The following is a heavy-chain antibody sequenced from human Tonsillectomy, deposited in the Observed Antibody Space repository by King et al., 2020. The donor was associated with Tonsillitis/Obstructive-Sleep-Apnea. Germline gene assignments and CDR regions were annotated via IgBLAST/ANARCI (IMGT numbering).Heavy chain of an antibody. CDR1: GYTFTSYG. J-gene: IGHJ5*02. CDR3: ARDHCSSTSCYWRWFDP. V-gene: IGHV1-18*01. D-gene: IGHD2-2*01. CDR2: ISAYNGNT. Sequence: VQLVESGAEVKKPGASVKVSCKASGYTFTSYGISWVRQAPGQGLEWMGWISAYNGNTNYAQKLQGRVTMTTDTSTRTAYMELRSLRSDDTAVYYCARDHCSSTSCYWRWFDPWGQGTLVTVSS.